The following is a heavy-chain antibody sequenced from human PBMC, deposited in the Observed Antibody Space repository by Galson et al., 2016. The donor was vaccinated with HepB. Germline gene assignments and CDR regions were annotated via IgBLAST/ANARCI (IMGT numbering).Heavy chain of an antibody. J-gene: IGHJ5*02. CDR3: AKCLWVRGVYPLDP. V-gene: IGHV3-23*01. CDR1: EFSFSSSW. D-gene: IGHD3-10*01. Sequence: SLRLSCAAAEFSFSSSWMTWVRQAPGKGLEWVSAISGSGGSTSYADSVKGRFTISRDNSKNTLYLHMNSLRAEDTAVYYCAKCLWVRGVYPLDPWGQGTLVTVSS. CDR2: ISGSGGST.